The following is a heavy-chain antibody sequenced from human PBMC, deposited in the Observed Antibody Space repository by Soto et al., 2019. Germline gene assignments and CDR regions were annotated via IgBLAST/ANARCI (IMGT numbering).Heavy chain of an antibody. CDR1: GYACTSYD. J-gene: IGHJ4*02. D-gene: IGHD1-26*01. Sequence: QVQLVQSGAEVKKPGASVKVSCKASGYACTSYDINWVRQATGQGLEWMGWMNPNSGNTGYAQKFQGRVTMTRSTSNSTAFMEPSSLRSEDTAVYYCARGHIVGATSRSGYWGQGTLVTVSS. CDR3: ARGHIVGATSRSGY. CDR2: MNPNSGNT. V-gene: IGHV1-8*01.